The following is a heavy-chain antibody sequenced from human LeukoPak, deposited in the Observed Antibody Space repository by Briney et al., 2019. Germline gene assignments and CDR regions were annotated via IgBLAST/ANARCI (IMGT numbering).Heavy chain of an antibody. J-gene: IGHJ2*01. Sequence: GGSLRLSCAASGFTFSSYSMNWVRQAPGKGLECVSSISSSSSYIYYADSVKGRFTISRDNAKNSLYLQMNSLSAEDTAVYYCARYYDFWSGYFDWYFDLWGRGTLATVSS. CDR1: GFTFSSYS. CDR2: ISSSSSYI. CDR3: ARYYDFWSGYFDWYFDL. V-gene: IGHV3-21*01. D-gene: IGHD3-3*01.